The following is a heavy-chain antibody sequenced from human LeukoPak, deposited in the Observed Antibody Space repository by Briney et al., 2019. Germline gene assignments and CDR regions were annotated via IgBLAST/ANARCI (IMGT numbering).Heavy chain of an antibody. CDR2: IDPVDSHT. CDR3: ARGRGWVDY. CDR1: GYTFTNNW. V-gene: IGHV5-10-1*01. D-gene: IGHD6-19*01. Sequence: HGESLKISCKGSGYTFTNNWITWVRQMPGRGLEWMGRIDPVDSHTDYNPSLQGHVTISVDKAVNTVYLQWGSLEASDSAMYYCARGRGWVDYWGQGALVTVSS. J-gene: IGHJ4*02.